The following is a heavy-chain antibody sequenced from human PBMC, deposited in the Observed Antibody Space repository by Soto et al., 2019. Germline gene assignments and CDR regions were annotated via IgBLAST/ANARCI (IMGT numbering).Heavy chain of an antibody. CDR2: ISAYNSNT. J-gene: IGHJ4*02. CDR3: ARDDAVGLFDY. D-gene: IGHD2-2*01. V-gene: IGHV1-18*01. CDR1: GYTFTSYG. Sequence: QVQLVQSGAEVKKPGASVKVSCKASGYTFTSYGISWVRQAPGQGLEWMGWISAYNSNTNYAQKRQSRVTTTTNTPTSTAYMELRSLRSDDTAVYYCARDDAVGLFDYWGQGTLVTVSS.